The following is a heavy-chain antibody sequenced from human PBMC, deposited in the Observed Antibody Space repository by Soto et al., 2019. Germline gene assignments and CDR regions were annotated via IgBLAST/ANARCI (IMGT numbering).Heavy chain of an antibody. CDR3: ARARSHCSGGSCDFDI. V-gene: IGHV3-13*01. CDR2: IGTAGDT. D-gene: IGHD2-15*01. J-gene: IGHJ3*02. CDR1: GFTFSSYD. Sequence: GGSLRLSCAASGFTFSSYDMHWVRQATGKGLEWVSAIGTAGDTYYPGSVKGRFTISRENAKNSLYLQMNSLRAGDTAVYYCARARSHCSGGSCDFDIWGQGTMVTVSS.